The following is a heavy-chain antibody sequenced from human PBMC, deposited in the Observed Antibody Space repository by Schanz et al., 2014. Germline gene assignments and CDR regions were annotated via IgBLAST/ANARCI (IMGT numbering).Heavy chain of an antibody. J-gene: IGHJ4*02. D-gene: IGHD2-2*01. CDR2: INTKTENP. CDR1: GYSFSTYA. Sequence: QVHLVQSESELKNPGASVKVSCKTSGYSFSTYAMNWVRQAPGQGLEWMGWINTKTENPTYAQGFTGRFVFSLDTSVSTTHLQITNLKADDTAVYSCARGDCAGTSCPIFDYWGQGTLVTVSA. CDR3: ARGDCAGTSCPIFDY. V-gene: IGHV7-4-1*02.